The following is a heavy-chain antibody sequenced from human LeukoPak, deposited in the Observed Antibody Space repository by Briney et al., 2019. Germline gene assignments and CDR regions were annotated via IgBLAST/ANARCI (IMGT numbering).Heavy chain of an antibody. D-gene: IGHD3-16*01. CDR1: GFTFSNYW. CDR3: ARGGSIDY. Sequence: PGGSLRLSCVASGFTFSNYWMHWVRQVPGKGLVWVSRIQSDGSSPDYADSVKGRFTISRDNAKNTLYLQMNSLRAEDTAVCYCARGGSIDYWGQGTLVTVSA. V-gene: IGHV3-74*01. CDR2: IQSDGSSP. J-gene: IGHJ4*02.